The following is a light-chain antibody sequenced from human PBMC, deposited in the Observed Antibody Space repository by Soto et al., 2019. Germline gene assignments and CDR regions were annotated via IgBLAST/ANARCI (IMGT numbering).Light chain of an antibody. CDR1: SSDVGTYNL. CDR2: EGS. CDR3: CSYAGSSTYV. Sequence: QSVLTQPASVSGSPGQSITIYCTGTSSDVGTYNLVSWYQHHPGKAPKLMIYEGSKRPSGVSNRFSGSKSGNTASLTISGLQSEDEADYYCCSYAGSSTYVFGTGTKLTVL. J-gene: IGLJ1*01. V-gene: IGLV2-23*01.